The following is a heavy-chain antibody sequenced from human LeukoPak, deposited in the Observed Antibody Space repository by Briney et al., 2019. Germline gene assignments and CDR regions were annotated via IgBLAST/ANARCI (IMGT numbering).Heavy chain of an antibody. V-gene: IGHV3-48*02. CDR2: ISSRSNTI. J-gene: IGHJ1*01. Sequence: GGSLRLSCAASGFSFSSYSMNWVRQAPGKGLEWVSYISSRSNTIYYADSVKGRFTVSRDNAKNSLYLQMESLRDEDTAVYYCARGEMRILHWGQGTLVTVSS. CDR3: ARGEMRILH. D-gene: IGHD2-21*01. CDR1: GFSFSSYS.